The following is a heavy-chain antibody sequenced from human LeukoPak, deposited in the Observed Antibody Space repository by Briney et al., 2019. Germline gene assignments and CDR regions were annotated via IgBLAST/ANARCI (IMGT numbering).Heavy chain of an antibody. CDR2: ISAYNGNT. Sequence: ASVKVSCKASGYTFTSCGISWVRQAPGQGLEWMGWISAYNGNTNYAQKLQGRVTMTTDTSTSTAYMELRSLRSDDTAVYYCARDRGDTAMVSSYYYYGMDVWGQGTTVTVSS. CDR3: ARDRGDTAMVSSYYYYGMDV. CDR1: GYTFTSCG. J-gene: IGHJ6*02. D-gene: IGHD5-18*01. V-gene: IGHV1-18*01.